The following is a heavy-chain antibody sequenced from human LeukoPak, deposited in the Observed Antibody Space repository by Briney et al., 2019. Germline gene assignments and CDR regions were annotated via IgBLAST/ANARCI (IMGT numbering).Heavy chain of an antibody. CDR2: INPDGSQK. CDR1: GFTFNGNL. Sequence: PGGSLTLSCEASGFTFNGNLMSWVRQAPGKGLEWVASINPDGSQKFFVDSVKGRFTISRDNTKNSLYLQMNTLGAEDTAMYYCAKLVGTATKMDAWGQGTRVTVSS. CDR3: AKLVGTATKMDA. D-gene: IGHD6-25*01. V-gene: IGHV3-7*01. J-gene: IGHJ5*01.